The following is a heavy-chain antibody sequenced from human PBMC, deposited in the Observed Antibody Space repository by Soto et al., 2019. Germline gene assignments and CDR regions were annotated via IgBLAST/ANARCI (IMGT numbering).Heavy chain of an antibody. Sequence: SETLSLTCTVSDGSISSSSYYWGWIRQPPGKGLEWIGSIYYSGSTYYNPSLKSRVTISVDTSKNQFSLKLSSVTAADTAVYYCASKGGELDYWGQGTLVTVSS. J-gene: IGHJ4*02. V-gene: IGHV4-39*01. CDR3: ASKGGELDY. CDR2: IYYSGST. CDR1: DGSISSSSYY. D-gene: IGHD3-10*01.